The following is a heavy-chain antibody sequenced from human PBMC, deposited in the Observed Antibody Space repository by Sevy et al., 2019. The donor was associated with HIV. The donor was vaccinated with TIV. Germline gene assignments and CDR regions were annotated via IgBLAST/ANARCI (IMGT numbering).Heavy chain of an antibody. CDR2: ISSSSSNI. D-gene: IGHD5-12*01. Sequence: GGSLRLSCAASGFTFSTYDMHWVRQAPGKGVEWISYISSSSSNIYYADSVKGRFTISRDNAKNSLFVQMHSLRAEDTAVYYCSREGGYTDQGMDVWGQGTTVTVSS. CDR3: SREGGYTDQGMDV. CDR1: GFTFSTYD. V-gene: IGHV3-48*01. J-gene: IGHJ6*02.